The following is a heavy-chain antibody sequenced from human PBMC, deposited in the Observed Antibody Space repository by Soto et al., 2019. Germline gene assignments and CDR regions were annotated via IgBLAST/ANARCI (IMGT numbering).Heavy chain of an antibody. CDR1: GYSFTRYG. J-gene: IGHJ6*02. CDR2: INTYNGNT. Sequence: QVQLVQSRAEVKNPGASVKVSCKASGYSFTRYGIAWARQAPGQGLEWMGWINTYNGNTNYAQNLQGRVTLTTDTSTRTAYLELTSLRSNETAIYYCAMVDVYVTPSPQDVWGQGTTVIVSS. CDR3: AMVDVYVTPSPQDV. V-gene: IGHV1-18*01. D-gene: IGHD3-16*01.